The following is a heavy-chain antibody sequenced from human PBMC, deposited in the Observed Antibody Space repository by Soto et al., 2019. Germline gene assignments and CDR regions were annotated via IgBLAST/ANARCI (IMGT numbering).Heavy chain of an antibody. CDR2: ISGSGGST. D-gene: IGHD3-10*01. J-gene: IGHJ5*02. V-gene: IGHV3-23*01. CDR3: AKFDYGSGSYYNDPGFDP. CDR1: GFTFSSYA. Sequence: VQLLESGGGLVQPGGSLRLSCAASGFTFSSYAMSWVRQAPGKGLEWVSAISGSGGSTYYADSVKGRFTISRDNSKNTLYLQMNSLRAEDTAVYYCAKFDYGSGSYYNDPGFDPWGQGTLVTVSS.